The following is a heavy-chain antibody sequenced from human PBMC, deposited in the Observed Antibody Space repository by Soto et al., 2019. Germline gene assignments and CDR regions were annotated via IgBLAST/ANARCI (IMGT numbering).Heavy chain of an antibody. V-gene: IGHV1-69*02. Sequence: GASVKVSCKASGGTFSSYTISWVRQAPGQGLEWMGRIIPILGIANYAQKFQGRVTITADKSTSTAYMELSSLRSEDTAAYYCAAGYCSSTSCNKNWFDPWGQGTLVTVSS. CDR3: AAGYCSSTSCNKNWFDP. D-gene: IGHD2-2*03. CDR2: IIPILGIA. J-gene: IGHJ5*02. CDR1: GGTFSSYT.